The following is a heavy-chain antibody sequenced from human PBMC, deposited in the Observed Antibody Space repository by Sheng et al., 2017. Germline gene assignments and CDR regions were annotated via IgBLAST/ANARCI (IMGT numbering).Heavy chain of an antibody. Sequence: QVQLVQSGAEVKKPGSSVKVSCKASGGTFSSYAISWVRQAPGQGLEWMGGIIPIFGTANYAQKFQGRVTITADESTSTAYMELSSLRSEDTAVYYCARRVTGVRGVIMSLGVDYYYYGMDVWGQGTTVTVSS. CDR3: ARRVTGVRGVIMSLGVDYYYYGMDV. J-gene: IGHJ6*02. D-gene: IGHD3-10*01. CDR1: GGTFSSYA. CDR2: IIPIFGTA. V-gene: IGHV1-69*13.